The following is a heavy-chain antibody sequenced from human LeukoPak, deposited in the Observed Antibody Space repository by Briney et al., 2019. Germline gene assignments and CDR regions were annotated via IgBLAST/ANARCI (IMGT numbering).Heavy chain of an antibody. V-gene: IGHV3-23*01. CDR3: ARKSLEGALLTGTDY. J-gene: IGHJ4*02. D-gene: IGHD1-26*01. Sequence: PGGSLRLSCAASGFTFSTYAMSWVRQAPGKGLNWVSSISGSGDSAYYADSVKGRFTISRDNSKNTLFLQMNSLRAEDTAVYYCARKSLEGALLTGTDYWGQGTLVIVSS. CDR2: ISGSGDSA. CDR1: GFTFSTYA.